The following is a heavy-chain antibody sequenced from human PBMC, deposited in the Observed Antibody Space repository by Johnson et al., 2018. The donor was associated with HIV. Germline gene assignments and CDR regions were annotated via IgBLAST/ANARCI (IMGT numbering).Heavy chain of an antibody. CDR2: IRYDGSNK. D-gene: IGHD3-22*01. Sequence: QVQLVESGGGVVQPGGSLTLSCAASGFAFHAYGMHWVRQAPGKGLEWVTFIRYDGSNKYYADYVNGRFTISRDNSKNTLYLQMNSLRTEDTAVYYCAKDVGNYWPNAFDIWGQGTTVTVSP. CDR3: AKDVGNYWPNAFDI. CDR1: GFAFHAYG. J-gene: IGHJ3*02. V-gene: IGHV3-30*02.